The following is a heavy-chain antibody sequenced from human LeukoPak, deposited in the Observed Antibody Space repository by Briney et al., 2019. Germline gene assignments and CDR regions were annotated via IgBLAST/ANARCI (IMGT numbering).Heavy chain of an antibody. J-gene: IGHJ4*02. CDR1: GFTFSSYA. CDR2: ISYDGSNK. CDR3: ATLGIAVAPLDY. D-gene: IGHD6-19*01. Sequence: GGSLRLSCAVSGFTFSSYAMHWVRQAPGKGLEWVAVISYDGSNKYYADSVKGRFTISRDNSKNTLYLQMNSLRAEDTAVYYCATLGIAVAPLDYWGQGTLVTVSS. V-gene: IGHV3-30*03.